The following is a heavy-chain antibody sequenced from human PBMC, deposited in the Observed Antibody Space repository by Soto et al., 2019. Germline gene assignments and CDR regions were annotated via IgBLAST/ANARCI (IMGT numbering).Heavy chain of an antibody. V-gene: IGHV4-34*01. Sequence: SETLSLTCAVYGGSFSGYYWSWIRQPPGKGLEWIGEINHSGSTNYNPSLKSRVTISVDTSKNQFSLKLSSVTAADTAVYYCARGESSSWDDYYYYYMDVWGKGTTVTVSS. J-gene: IGHJ6*03. CDR2: INHSGST. CDR3: ARGESSSWDDYYYYYMDV. D-gene: IGHD6-13*01. CDR1: GGSFSGYY.